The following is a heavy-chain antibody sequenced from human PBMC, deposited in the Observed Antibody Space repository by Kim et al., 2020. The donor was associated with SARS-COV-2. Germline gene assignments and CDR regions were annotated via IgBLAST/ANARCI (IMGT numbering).Heavy chain of an antibody. J-gene: IGHJ4*02. CDR3: ARTYYYDRRLDY. CDR2: INHSGST. Sequence: SETLSLTCAVYGGSFSGYYWSWIRQPPGKGLEWIGEINHSGSTNYNPSLKSRVTISVDTSKNQFSLKLSSVTAADTAVYYCARTYYYDRRLDYWGQGTLVTVSS. CDR1: GGSFSGYY. D-gene: IGHD3-22*01. V-gene: IGHV4-34*01.